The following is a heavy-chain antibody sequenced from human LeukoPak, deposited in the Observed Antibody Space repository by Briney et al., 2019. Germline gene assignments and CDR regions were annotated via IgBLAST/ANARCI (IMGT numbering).Heavy chain of an antibody. V-gene: IGHV1-18*01. Sequence: ASVKVYCEAAGYTVTSDGISWVPQAPGQRLEWMGWISAYNVNTNYAQKLQGRVTMTTDTSTSTAYMELRSLRSDDTAVYYCARESDILTGYYNGYYYGMDVWGKGTTVTVSS. CDR3: ARESDILTGYYNGYYYGMDV. D-gene: IGHD3-9*01. CDR1: GYTVTSDG. J-gene: IGHJ6*04. CDR2: ISAYNVNT.